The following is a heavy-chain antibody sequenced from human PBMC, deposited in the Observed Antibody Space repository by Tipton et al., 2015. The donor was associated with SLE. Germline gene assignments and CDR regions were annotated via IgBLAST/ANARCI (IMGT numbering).Heavy chain of an antibody. D-gene: IGHD7-27*01. V-gene: IGHV4-59*01. CDR2: IYYSGST. J-gene: IGHJ4*02. CDR1: GGSISSYY. CDR3: ASFSWGFLDY. Sequence: LRLSCAASGGSISSYYWSWIRQPPGKGLEWIGYIYYSGSTNYNPSLKSRVTISVDTSKNQFSLKLSSVTAADTAVYYCASFSWGFLDYWGQGTLVTVSS.